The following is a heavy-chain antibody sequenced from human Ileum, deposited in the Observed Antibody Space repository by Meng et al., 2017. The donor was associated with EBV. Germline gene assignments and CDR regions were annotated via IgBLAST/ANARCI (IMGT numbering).Heavy chain of an antibody. CDR1: GGSIISSKW. Sequence: QLPLQESGPRLVKPSGTVSLTCAVSGGSIISSKWWSWVRQSPGTGLEWIGEIYHHGTTNYNPSLKSRVTISVDTSKNKFFLNLTSLTAADTAVYYCARLDSSGYYFGGWFDPWGQGILVTVSS. D-gene: IGHD3-22*01. V-gene: IGHV4-4*02. CDR3: ARLDSSGYYFGGWFDP. J-gene: IGHJ5*02. CDR2: IYHHGTT.